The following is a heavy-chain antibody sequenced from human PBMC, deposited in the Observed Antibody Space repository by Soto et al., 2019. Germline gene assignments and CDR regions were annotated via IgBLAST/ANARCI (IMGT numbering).Heavy chain of an antibody. CDR1: GFTFSSYW. CDR3: ARSSSPYNYFAY. D-gene: IGHD6-13*01. CDR2: INSDGSST. Sequence: GGSLRLSCAASGFTFSSYWMYWVRQAPGKGLVWVSRINSDGSSTNYADPVKGRFTISRDNAKNSLYLQMNSLRDEDTAVYYCARSSSPYNYFAYWGQGTLVTVSS. J-gene: IGHJ4*02. V-gene: IGHV3-74*01.